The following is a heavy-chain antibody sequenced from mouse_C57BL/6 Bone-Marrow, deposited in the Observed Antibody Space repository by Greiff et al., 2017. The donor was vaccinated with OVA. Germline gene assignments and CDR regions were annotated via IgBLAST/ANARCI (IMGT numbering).Heavy chain of an antibody. CDR1: GYTFTDYE. D-gene: IGHD2-3*01. CDR2: IDPENGGT. J-gene: IGHJ2*01. CDR3: TRSLMRYFDY. V-gene: IGHV1-15*01. Sequence: QVHVKQSGAELVRPGASVTLSCKASGYTFTDYEMHWVKQTPGHGLEWIGAIDPENGGTAYNQKFKGKAKLTADQSSSTAYMELRSLTSEDSAVYYCTRSLMRYFDYWGQGTTLTVSS.